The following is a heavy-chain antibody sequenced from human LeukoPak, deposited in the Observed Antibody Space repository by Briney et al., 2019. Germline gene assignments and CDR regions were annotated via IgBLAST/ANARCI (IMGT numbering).Heavy chain of an antibody. CDR2: INPNTGGT. J-gene: IGHJ4*02. Sequence: ASVKVSCKTSGYTFTGYYIHWVRQTPGRGLEWIGWINPNTGGTNYAQKFQGRVTMTRDTSIYTAYMDLSSLTSDDTAVFYCARHHPGYDLTGYYLGYWGQGTLVTVSS. D-gene: IGHD3-9*01. CDR3: ARHHPGYDLTGYYLGY. V-gene: IGHV1-2*02. CDR1: GYTFTGYY.